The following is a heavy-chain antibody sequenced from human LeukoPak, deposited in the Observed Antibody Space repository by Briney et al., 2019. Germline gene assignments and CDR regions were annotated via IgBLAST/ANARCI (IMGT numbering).Heavy chain of an antibody. CDR3: ARDPLPIAAAGIWGKSTEYYFDY. J-gene: IGHJ4*02. CDR1: GYTFTGYY. D-gene: IGHD6-13*01. CDR2: INPNSGGT. Sequence: ASVKVSCKASGYTFTGYYMHWVRQAPGQGLEWMGWINPNSGGTNYAQKFQGRVTMTGDTSISTAYMELSRLRSDDTAVYYCARDPLPIAAAGIWGKSTEYYFDYWGQGTLVTVSS. V-gene: IGHV1-2*02.